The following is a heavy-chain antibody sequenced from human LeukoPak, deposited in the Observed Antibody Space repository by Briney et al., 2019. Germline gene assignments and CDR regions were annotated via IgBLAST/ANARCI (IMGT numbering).Heavy chain of an antibody. D-gene: IGHD3-22*01. CDR3: ASGTWGFYDTTVGVY. V-gene: IGHV4-59*12. Sequence: SETLSLTCTVSGGSISTYYWNWIRQPPGKGLEWIGYIYYSGRTNYNPSLKSRVTISVDTSKNQFSLKLSSVTAADTAVFYCASGTWGFYDTTVGVYWGQGTLVTVSS. CDR1: GGSISTYY. J-gene: IGHJ4*02. CDR2: IYYSGRT.